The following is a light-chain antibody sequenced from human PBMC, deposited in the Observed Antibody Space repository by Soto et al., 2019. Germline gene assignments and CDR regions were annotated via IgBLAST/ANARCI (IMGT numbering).Light chain of an antibody. Sequence: VGDRVTITCRASQSISTYLHWYQQKPGTAPKLLIYAASNLESGVPSRFSGSGSGTEFTLTISSLQPEDFATYYCQQSYNTLTFGPGTKVDI. V-gene: IGKV1-39*01. CDR2: AAS. CDR3: QQSYNTLT. J-gene: IGKJ3*01. CDR1: QSISTY.